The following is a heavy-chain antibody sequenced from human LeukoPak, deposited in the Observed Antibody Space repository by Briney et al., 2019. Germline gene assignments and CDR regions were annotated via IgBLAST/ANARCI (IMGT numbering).Heavy chain of an antibody. CDR3: ARRYRAGPRDYYYYGMDV. D-gene: IGHD2-15*01. J-gene: IGHJ6*02. CDR1: GFTFSSYG. V-gene: IGHV3-33*01. Sequence: GGSLRLSCAASGFTFSSYGMHWVRQAPGKGLEWVAVIWYDGSNKYYADSVKGRFTISRDNSKNTLYLQMNSLRAEDTAVYYCARRYRAGPRDYYYYGMDVWGQGTTVTVSS. CDR2: IWYDGSNK.